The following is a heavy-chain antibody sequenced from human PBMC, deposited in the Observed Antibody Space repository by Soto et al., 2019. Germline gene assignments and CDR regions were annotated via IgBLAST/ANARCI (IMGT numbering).Heavy chain of an antibody. CDR1: GFPFSSYS. Sequence: GGSLSLSCAASGFPFSSYSMNWVRQAPGKGLEWVSSISSSSSYIYYADSVKGRFTISRDNAKNSLYLQMNSLRAEDTAVYYCARDECSSTSCYARIDYWGQGTLVTVSS. J-gene: IGHJ4*02. V-gene: IGHV3-21*01. CDR2: ISSSSSYI. D-gene: IGHD2-2*01. CDR3: ARDECSSTSCYARIDY.